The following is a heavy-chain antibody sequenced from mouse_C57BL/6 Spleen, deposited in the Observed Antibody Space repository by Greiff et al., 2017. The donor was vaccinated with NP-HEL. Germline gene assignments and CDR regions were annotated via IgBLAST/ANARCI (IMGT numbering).Heavy chain of an antibody. D-gene: IGHD1-1*01. V-gene: IGHV5-4*03. CDR3: ARALYGSRYYYAMDY. J-gene: IGHJ4*01. CDR2: ISDGGSYT. Sequence: EVMLVESGGGLVKPGGSLKLSCAASGFTFSSYAMSWVRQTPEKRLEWVATISDGGSYTYYPDNVKGRFTISRDNAKNNLYLQMSHLKSEDTAMYYCARALYGSRYYYAMDYWGQGTSVTVSS. CDR1: GFTFSSYA.